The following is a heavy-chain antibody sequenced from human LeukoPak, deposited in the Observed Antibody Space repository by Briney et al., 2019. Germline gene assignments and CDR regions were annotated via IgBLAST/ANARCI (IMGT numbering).Heavy chain of an antibody. CDR3: ARDLWDSSGYYPWVPSY. CDR1: GYTFTSYY. Sequence: ASVKVSCKASGYTFTSYYMHWVRQAPGQGLEWMGIINPSGGSTSYAQKFQGRVTMTRDTSTSTVYMELSSLRSEDTAVYYCARDLWDSSGYYPWVPSYWGQGTLVTVSS. V-gene: IGHV1-46*01. D-gene: IGHD3-22*01. CDR2: INPSGGST. J-gene: IGHJ4*02.